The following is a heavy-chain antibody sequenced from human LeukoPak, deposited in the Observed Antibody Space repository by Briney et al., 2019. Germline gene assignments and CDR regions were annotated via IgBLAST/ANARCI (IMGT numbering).Heavy chain of an antibody. D-gene: IGHD5-24*01. Sequence: RGESLKISCKGSGYSFTSYWIGWVRQMPGKGLEWMGIIYPGDSDTRYSPSFQGQVTISADKSISTAYLKWSSLKASDTAMYYCARLSIRDGYMRAFDIWGQGTMVTVSS. CDR2: IYPGDSDT. V-gene: IGHV5-51*01. J-gene: IGHJ3*02. CDR1: GYSFTSYW. CDR3: ARLSIRDGYMRAFDI.